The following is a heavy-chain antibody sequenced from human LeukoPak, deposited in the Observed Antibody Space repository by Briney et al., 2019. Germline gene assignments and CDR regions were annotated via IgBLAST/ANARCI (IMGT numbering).Heavy chain of an antibody. CDR3: ARSISEEMASYYFDY. Sequence: ASVKVSCKASGYTFTSYGISWVRQAPGQGLEWMGRISAYNGNTNYAQKLQGRVTMTTDTSTSTAYMELRSLRSDDTAVYYCARSISEEMASYYFDYWGQGTLVTVSS. CDR1: GYTFTSYG. V-gene: IGHV1-18*01. CDR2: ISAYNGNT. J-gene: IGHJ4*02. D-gene: IGHD5-24*01.